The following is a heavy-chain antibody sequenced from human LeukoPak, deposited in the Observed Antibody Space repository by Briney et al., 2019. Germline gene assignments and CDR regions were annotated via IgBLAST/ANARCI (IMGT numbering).Heavy chain of an antibody. CDR2: ISGSGGST. J-gene: IGHJ4*02. V-gene: IGHV3-23*01. CDR3: AKDPNGSGSYSPYYSDY. Sequence: GGSLRLSCVASGFTFSSYAMSWVRQAPGKGLEWVSAISGSGGSTYYADSVKGRFTISRDNSKNTLYLQMNSLRAEDTAVYYCAKDPNGSGSYSPYYSDYWGQGTLVTVSS. D-gene: IGHD3-10*01. CDR1: GFTFSSYA.